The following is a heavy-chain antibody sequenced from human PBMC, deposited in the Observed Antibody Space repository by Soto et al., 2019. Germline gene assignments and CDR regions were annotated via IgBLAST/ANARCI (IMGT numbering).Heavy chain of an antibody. CDR3: ARSWGELERDAFDI. D-gene: IGHD1-1*01. V-gene: IGHV3-33*01. CDR2: IWYDGSNK. CDR1: GFTFSSYG. J-gene: IGHJ3*02. Sequence: GGSLRLSCAASGFTFSSYGMHWVRQAPGKGLEWVAVIWYDGSNKYYAESVKGRFTISRDNSKNKQYLQMNSLRAEDTAVYYCARSWGELERDAFDIWGQGTMVTVSS.